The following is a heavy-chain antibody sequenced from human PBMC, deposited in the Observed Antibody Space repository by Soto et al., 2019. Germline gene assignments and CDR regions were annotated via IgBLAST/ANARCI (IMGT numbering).Heavy chain of an antibody. CDR1: GYTFTSYY. V-gene: IGHV1-46*01. CDR2: INPSGGST. CDR3: ATDRPHITIFGGTFDP. Sequence: ASVKVSCKASGYTFTSYYMHWVRQAPGQGLEWMGIINPSGGSTSYAQKFQGRVTMTRDTSTSTVYMELSSLRSEDTAVYYCATDRPHITIFGGTFDPWGQGTLVTVSS. D-gene: IGHD3-3*01. J-gene: IGHJ5*02.